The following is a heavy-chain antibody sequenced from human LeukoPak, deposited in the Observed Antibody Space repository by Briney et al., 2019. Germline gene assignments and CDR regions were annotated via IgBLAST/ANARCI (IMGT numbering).Heavy chain of an antibody. CDR2: IYYSGST. Sequence: PSETLSLTCTVSGGSISSSSHYWGWIRQPPGKGLEWIGSIYYSGSTYYNPSLKSRVTISVDTSKNQFSLKLSSVTAADTAVYYCARRGRITMVRGVSGYFDYWGQGTLVTVSS. V-gene: IGHV4-39*01. J-gene: IGHJ4*02. D-gene: IGHD3-10*01. CDR3: ARRGRITMVRGVSGYFDY. CDR1: GGSISSSSHY.